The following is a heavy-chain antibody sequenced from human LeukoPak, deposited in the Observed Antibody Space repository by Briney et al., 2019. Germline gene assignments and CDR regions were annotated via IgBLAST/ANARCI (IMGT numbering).Heavy chain of an antibody. D-gene: IGHD2-8*01. V-gene: IGHV3-21*01. CDR3: ARDRHCVNGVCHSPAGMDV. J-gene: IGHJ6*02. CDR2: ISGSSGYI. CDR1: GLTFDDYN. Sequence: GGSLRLSCAASGLTFDDYNMNWVRQAPGKGLEWVSSISGSSGYIYYADSVKGRFTISSDNAKKSLYLQMNSLRAEDTAVYYCARDRHCVNGVCHSPAGMDVWGQGTTVTVSS.